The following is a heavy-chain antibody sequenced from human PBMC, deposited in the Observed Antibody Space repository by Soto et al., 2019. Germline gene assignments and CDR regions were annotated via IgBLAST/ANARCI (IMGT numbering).Heavy chain of an antibody. CDR3: ARGGGIAARHSYLYYYMDV. D-gene: IGHD6-6*01. V-gene: IGHV1-69*02. CDR2: IIPILGIA. CDR1: GGTFSSYT. J-gene: IGHJ6*03. Sequence: QVQLVQSGAEVKKPGSSVKVSCKASGGTFSSYTISWVRQAPGQGLEWMGRIIPILGIANYAQKFQGRVTITADKSTSTAYMELSSLRAEDTAVYYCARGGGIAARHSYLYYYMDVWGKGTTVTVSS.